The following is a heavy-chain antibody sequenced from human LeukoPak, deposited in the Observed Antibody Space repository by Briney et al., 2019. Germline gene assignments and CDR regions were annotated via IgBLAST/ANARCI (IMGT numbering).Heavy chain of an antibody. J-gene: IGHJ4*02. V-gene: IGHV4-38-2*02. CDR3: ARDRGAAAGLFDY. CDR1: GYSISSGYY. CDR2: IYSTGTT. D-gene: IGHD6-13*01. Sequence: SSETLSLTCNVSGYSISSGYYWGSIRQPPGKGLEWIANIYSTGTTNFNPSLKSRVSISVDTSKNQLSLKLSSVTAADTAVYYCARDRGAAAGLFDYWGQGTLVTVSS.